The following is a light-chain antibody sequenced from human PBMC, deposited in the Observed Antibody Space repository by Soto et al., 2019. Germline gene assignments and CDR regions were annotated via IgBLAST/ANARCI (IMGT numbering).Light chain of an antibody. CDR2: DAS. V-gene: IGKV3-15*01. CDR1: QSVSSN. J-gene: IGKJ2*01. Sequence: EIVMTQSPATLSVSPGERATLSCRASQSVSSNLAWYQQQPGQPPRLLIYDASTRATDIPARFSGSGSGTEFTLPISSLQSEDFAVDYCQQYKSWLYTFGQGTKLEIK. CDR3: QQYKSWLYT.